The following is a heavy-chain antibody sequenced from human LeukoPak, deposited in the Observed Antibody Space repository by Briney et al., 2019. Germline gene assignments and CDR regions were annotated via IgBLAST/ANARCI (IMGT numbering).Heavy chain of an antibody. J-gene: IGHJ3*02. D-gene: IGHD6-6*01. CDR3: ARDRVVAARPSAFDI. Sequence: RASVKVSCKASGYTFTGYYIHWVRQAPGQGLEWMGWISPNSGGTNYAQKLQGRVTMTTDTSTSTAYMELRSLRSDDTAVYYCARDRVVAARPSAFDIWGQGTMVTVSS. CDR2: ISPNSGGT. V-gene: IGHV1-2*02. CDR1: GYTFTGYY.